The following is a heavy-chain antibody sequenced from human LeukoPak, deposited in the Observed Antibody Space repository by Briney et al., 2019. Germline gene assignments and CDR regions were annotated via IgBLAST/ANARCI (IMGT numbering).Heavy chain of an antibody. V-gene: IGHV7-4-1*02. D-gene: IGHD3-9*01. CDR2: INTNAGNP. CDR1: GYSFTNYA. CDR3: ARGDWLHDY. J-gene: IGHJ4*02. Sequence: ASVKVSCKASGYSFTNYAMNWVRQAPGQGLEWMGWINTNAGNPTYAQGFTGRFVFSLDTSVSTAYLQISSLKADDTAVYYCARGDWLHDYWGQGTLVTVSS.